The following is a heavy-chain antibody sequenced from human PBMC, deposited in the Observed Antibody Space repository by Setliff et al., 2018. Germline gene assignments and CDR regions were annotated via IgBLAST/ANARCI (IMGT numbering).Heavy chain of an antibody. CDR2: INPNTGET. CDR1: GYTFAGYY. CDR3: VRVLFGDLFSWFDP. J-gene: IGHJ5*02. Sequence: GASVKVSCKASGYTFAGYYLHWVRQAPGQGLQWMGWINPNTGETDYAPRFQGRVTMTRDTSLGTAYMEVRSLRSDDTAVYFCVRVLFGDLFSWFDPWGQGTLVTVSS. V-gene: IGHV1-2*02. D-gene: IGHD3-10*02.